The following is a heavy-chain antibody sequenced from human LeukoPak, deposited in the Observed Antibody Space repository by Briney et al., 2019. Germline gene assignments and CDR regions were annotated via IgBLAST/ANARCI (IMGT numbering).Heavy chain of an antibody. J-gene: IGHJ4*02. CDR1: EFTFSSYG. D-gene: IGHD3-9*01. V-gene: IGHV3-30*18. CDR3: AKGLRYSDN. CDR2: ISYDGSNK. Sequence: PGRSLILSCASSEFTFSSYGMHWVRQAPGKGLEWVAVISYDGSNKYYADSVKGRFTISRDNSKNTLYLQMNSLRADDTAVYYCAKGLRYSDNWGQGTLVTVSS.